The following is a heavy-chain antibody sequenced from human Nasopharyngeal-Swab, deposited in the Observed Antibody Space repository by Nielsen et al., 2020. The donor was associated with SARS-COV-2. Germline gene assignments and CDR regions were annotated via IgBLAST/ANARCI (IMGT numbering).Heavy chain of an antibody. D-gene: IGHD3-3*02. Sequence: GESLKISCAASRFTFSSYAMHWVRQGPGKGLEWVAVISYDERYENYADSVKGRFTISRVNSKNTLYLQMNSLRAEDTAVYYCAKPHFLGDAFDVWGQGTMATVS. J-gene: IGHJ3*01. CDR2: ISYDERYE. CDR3: AKPHFLGDAFDV. V-gene: IGHV3-30*18. CDR1: RFTFSSYA.